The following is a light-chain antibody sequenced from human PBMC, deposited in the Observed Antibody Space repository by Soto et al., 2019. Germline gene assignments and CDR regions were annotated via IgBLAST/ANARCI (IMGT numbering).Light chain of an antibody. CDR2: DAS. Sequence: EIVLTQSPATLSLSPGERATLSCRASQSVSSYLAWYQQKPGQAPRLLIYDASNRATGIPARFSGSGSGTDFTVTISSLEPEDFVVYYCQRRSIRGFTFGPGTKVDIK. J-gene: IGKJ3*01. CDR1: QSVSSY. CDR3: QRRSIRGFT. V-gene: IGKV3-11*01.